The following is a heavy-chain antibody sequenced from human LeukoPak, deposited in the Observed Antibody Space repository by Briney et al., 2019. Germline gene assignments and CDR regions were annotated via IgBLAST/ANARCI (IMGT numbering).Heavy chain of an antibody. D-gene: IGHD6-19*01. CDR1: GFTVSTYS. V-gene: IGHV3-53*01. Sequence: GGSLRLSCAASGFTVSTYSMSWVRQAPGKGLEWVATFSSGGRTYYADSVKGRFTISRDNSKNTLYLQLNSLRAEDTAVYYCAKDLYSSAWFATFDYWGQGTLATVSS. CDR2: FSSGGRT. CDR3: AKDLYSSAWFATFDY. J-gene: IGHJ4*02.